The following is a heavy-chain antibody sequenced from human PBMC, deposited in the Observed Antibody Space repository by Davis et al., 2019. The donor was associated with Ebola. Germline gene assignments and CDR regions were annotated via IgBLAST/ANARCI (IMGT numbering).Heavy chain of an antibody. J-gene: IGHJ4*02. CDR1: GSTSRKYW. CDR3: ARDLGGVGSH. CDR2: TKTDGSTT. Sequence: GESLKISCVVPGSTSRKYWMHRLRHAPGKGLVWVSRTKTDGSTTNYADSVKGRFTISRYNTKNTLYLQMISLRAEDTAVYYCARDLGGVGSHCGQGILVTVSS. D-gene: IGHD3-16*01. V-gene: IGHV3-74*01.